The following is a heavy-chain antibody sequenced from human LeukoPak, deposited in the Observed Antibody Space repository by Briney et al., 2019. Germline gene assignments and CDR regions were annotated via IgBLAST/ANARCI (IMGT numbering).Heavy chain of an antibody. Sequence: PGGSLRLSCAASGFTFSSYEMNWVRQAPGKGLEWVSYISSSGSTIYYADSVKGRFTISRDNAKNSLYLQMNSLRAEDTAVYYCARVSVRGVIIRDYWGQGTLVTVSS. J-gene: IGHJ4*02. D-gene: IGHD3-10*01. V-gene: IGHV3-48*03. CDR1: GFTFSSYE. CDR3: ARVSVRGVIIRDY. CDR2: ISSSGSTI.